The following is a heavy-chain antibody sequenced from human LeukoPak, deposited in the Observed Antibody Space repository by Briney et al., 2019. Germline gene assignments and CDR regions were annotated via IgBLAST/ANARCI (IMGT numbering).Heavy chain of an antibody. V-gene: IGHV3-43*02. CDR1: GFTFDDYA. CDR2: IYGDGAST. CDR3: VKDLHPTPARADAFDI. Sequence: PRGSLRLSCAASGFTFDDYAMHWVRQVPGKGLEWVSLIYGDGASTYYADSVKGRFTVARDNSKNSLYLQMNSLRTDDTALYFCVKDLHPTPARADAFDIWGQGTMITVSS. J-gene: IGHJ3*02.